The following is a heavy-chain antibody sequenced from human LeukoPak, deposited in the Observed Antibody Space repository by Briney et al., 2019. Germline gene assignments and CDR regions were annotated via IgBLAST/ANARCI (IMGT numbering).Heavy chain of an antibody. CDR3: VREGGLLWRAFDI. CDR2: ISTSSSTI. V-gene: IGHV3-48*02. CDR1: GFTFSSYS. D-gene: IGHD3-16*01. J-gene: IGHJ3*02. Sequence: PGGSLRLSCAASGFTFSSYSMNWVRQAPGRGLEWVSYISTSSSTIYYADSVKGRFTISRDNAMNSLYLQMNSLRDEDTAVYYCVREGGLLWRAFDIWGQGTTVTVSS.